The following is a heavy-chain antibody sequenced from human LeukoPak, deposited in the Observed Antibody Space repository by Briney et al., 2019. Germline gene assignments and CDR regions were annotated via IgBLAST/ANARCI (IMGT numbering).Heavy chain of an antibody. V-gene: IGHV3-23*01. CDR1: GFTFSNAW. CDR3: AKAWPAAGTFDS. Sequence: GGSLRLSCAASGFTFSNAWMIWVRQAPGKGLEWVSTILPGGGDTYYADSVKGRFTISRDTSKNTLYLQMNTLRVEDTAVYYCAKAWPAAGTFDSWGQGSLVTVSS. CDR2: ILPGGGDT. J-gene: IGHJ4*02. D-gene: IGHD6-13*01.